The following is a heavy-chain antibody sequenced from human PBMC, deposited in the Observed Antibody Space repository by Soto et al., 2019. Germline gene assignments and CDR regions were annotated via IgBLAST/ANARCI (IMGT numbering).Heavy chain of an antibody. V-gene: IGHV3-23*01. CDR3: AKIAVAGPLGHNWFDP. J-gene: IGHJ5*02. CDR1: GFTFSSYA. D-gene: IGHD6-19*01. CDR2: ISGSGGST. Sequence: GGSLRLSCAASGFTFSSYAMSWVRQAPGKGLEWVSAISGSGGSTYYADSVKGRFTISRDNSKNTLYLQMNSLRAEDTAVYYCAKIAVAGPLGHNWFDPWGQGTLVTVSS.